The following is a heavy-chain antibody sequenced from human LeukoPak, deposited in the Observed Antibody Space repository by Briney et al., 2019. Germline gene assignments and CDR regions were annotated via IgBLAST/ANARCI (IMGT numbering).Heavy chain of an antibody. D-gene: IGHD2-15*01. CDR2: IKEHGIEN. V-gene: IGHV3-7*01. Sequence: GRSLRLSCAVSGFTFSSYWMTWVRQAPGKGLEGVASIKEHGIENYFVDSVMGRFTISRDDAKNSVYLQMDSLTSEDTAVYCCAKILWGSCASNWFDPWGQGTQVTVST. CDR1: GFTFSSYW. J-gene: IGHJ5*02. CDR3: AKILWGSCASNWFDP.